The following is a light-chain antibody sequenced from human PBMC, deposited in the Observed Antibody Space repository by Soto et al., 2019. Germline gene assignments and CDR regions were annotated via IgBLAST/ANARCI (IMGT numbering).Light chain of an antibody. Sequence: QSVLTQPPSASGTPGQRVTISCSGSSSNIGGNTVNWYQKVPGAAPKLIIFSNTQRPSGVPDRYSGSKSGTSASLAIGGLQSEDEADYYYSTWDYSLNGPLFGGGTKLTVL. CDR3: STWDYSLNGPL. J-gene: IGLJ2*01. V-gene: IGLV1-44*01. CDR1: SSNIGGNT. CDR2: SNT.